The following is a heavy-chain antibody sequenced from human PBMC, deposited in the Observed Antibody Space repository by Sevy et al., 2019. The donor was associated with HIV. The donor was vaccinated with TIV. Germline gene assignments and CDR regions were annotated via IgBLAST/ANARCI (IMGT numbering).Heavy chain of an antibody. CDR3: ARDSGTYPYYFDY. V-gene: IGHV4-61*01. Sequence: SETLSLTWTVSGGSISSGSYFWSWIRQPPGKGLEWIGYIHYSGSTNYNPSLKSRVTISVDTSKNQFSLNLSSVTATDTAVYYCARDSGTYPYYFDYWGQGTLVTVSS. CDR2: IHYSGST. J-gene: IGHJ4*02. CDR1: GGSISSGSYF. D-gene: IGHD1-26*01.